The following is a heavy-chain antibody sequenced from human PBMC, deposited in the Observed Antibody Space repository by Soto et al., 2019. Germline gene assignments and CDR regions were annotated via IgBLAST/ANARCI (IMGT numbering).Heavy chain of an antibody. CDR1: GYTFTSYY. CDR3: ARGLGDIVVVPAAKGWYAFDI. J-gene: IGHJ3*02. D-gene: IGHD2-2*01. CDR2: INPSGGST. Sequence: ASVKVSCKASGYTFTSYYMHWVRQAPGQGLEWMGIINPSGGSTSYAQKFQGRVTMTRDTSTSTVYMELSSLRSEDTAVYYCARGLGDIVVVPAAKGWYAFDIWGQGTMVTVSS. V-gene: IGHV1-46*03.